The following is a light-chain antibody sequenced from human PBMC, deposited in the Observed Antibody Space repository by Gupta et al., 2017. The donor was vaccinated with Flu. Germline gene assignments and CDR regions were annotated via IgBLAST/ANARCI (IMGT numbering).Light chain of an antibody. Sequence: QSALTQPSSVSCSPGRSHTLPSPETSSDVGGYNYVSWDQQHPGKAPKLMIYEVSHRPSGVSNRFSGSKSGNTASLTISGLQAEDEADYYCSSYTSSSTYVVFGGGTKLTVL. CDR3: SSYTSSSTYVV. CDR2: EVS. J-gene: IGLJ2*01. CDR1: SSDVGGYNY. V-gene: IGLV2-14*01.